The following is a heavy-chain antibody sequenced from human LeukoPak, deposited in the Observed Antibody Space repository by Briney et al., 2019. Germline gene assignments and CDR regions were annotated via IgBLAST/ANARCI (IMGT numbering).Heavy chain of an antibody. Sequence: GGSLRLSCAASGFTFSNAWMSWVRQAPGKGLEWVGRIKSKTDGGTTDYAAPVKGRFTISRDDSKNTLYLQMNSLKTEDTAVYYCTTFNWNYVSGAFDIWGQGTMVTVSS. J-gene: IGHJ3*02. CDR2: IKSKTDGGTT. CDR3: TTFNWNYVSGAFDI. CDR1: GFTFSNAW. D-gene: IGHD1-7*01. V-gene: IGHV3-15*01.